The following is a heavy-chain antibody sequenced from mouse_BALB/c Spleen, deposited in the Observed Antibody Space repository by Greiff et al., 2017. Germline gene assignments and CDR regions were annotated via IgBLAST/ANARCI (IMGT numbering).Heavy chain of an antibody. CDR2: INPYNDGT. CDR1: GYTFTSYV. Sequence: VHVKQSGPELVKPGASVKMSCKASGYTFTSYVMHWVKQKPGQGLEWIGYINPYNDGTKYNEKFKGKATLTSDKSSTAYMELSSLTSEDSAVYYCAREGFAYWGQGTLVTVSA. J-gene: IGHJ3*01. V-gene: IGHV1-14*01. CDR3: AREGFAY.